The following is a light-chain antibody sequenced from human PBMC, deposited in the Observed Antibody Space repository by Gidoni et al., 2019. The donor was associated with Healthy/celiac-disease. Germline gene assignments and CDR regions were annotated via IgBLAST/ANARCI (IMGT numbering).Light chain of an antibody. CDR2: AAS. Sequence: DIQMTQSPSSLSASVGDRVTITCRASQSIASYLNWYQQKVGKAPKILIDAASSLQSGVPSRFSGSGSGTDFTLTISRLQPEDFATYYCQQSYSTPRTFGQGTKVEIK. CDR3: QQSYSTPRT. V-gene: IGKV1-39*01. J-gene: IGKJ1*01. CDR1: QSIASY.